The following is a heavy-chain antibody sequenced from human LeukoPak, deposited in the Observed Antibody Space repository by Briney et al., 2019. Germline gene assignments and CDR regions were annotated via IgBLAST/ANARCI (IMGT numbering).Heavy chain of an antibody. Sequence: PSETLSLTCAVYGGSFSGYYWSWVRQPPGKGLEWIGEINHSGSINYNPSLKSRVTISVDTSKNQFSLKLSSVTAADTAVYYCASRYYQDMDVWGKGTTVTISS. CDR3: ASRYYQDMDV. V-gene: IGHV4-34*01. CDR2: INHSGSI. CDR1: GGSFSGYY. J-gene: IGHJ6*03. D-gene: IGHD3-10*01.